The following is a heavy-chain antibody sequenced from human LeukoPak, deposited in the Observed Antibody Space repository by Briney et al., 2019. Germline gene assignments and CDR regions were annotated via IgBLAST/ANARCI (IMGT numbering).Heavy chain of an antibody. CDR1: GGSISSSSYY. V-gene: IGHV4-39*01. D-gene: IGHD6-19*01. J-gene: IGHJ4*02. CDR2: IYNRGST. Sequence: SETLSLTCTVSGGSISSSSYYWGWIRQPPGKGLEWIGIIYNRGSTYYNPSLKSRVPISVDTSKNHFSLKLSSVTAADTAVYYCARCVSSGCYDNWGQGTLVTVS. CDR3: ARCVSSGCYDN.